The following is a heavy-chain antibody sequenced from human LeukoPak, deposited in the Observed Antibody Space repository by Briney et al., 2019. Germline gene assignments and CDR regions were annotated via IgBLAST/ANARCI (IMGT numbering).Heavy chain of an antibody. D-gene: IGHD6-13*01. V-gene: IGHV3-53*01. Sequence: GGSLRLSCAASGFTVSSNYMSWVRQAPGKGLEWVSVIYSGGSTYYADSVKGRFTISRDNSKNTLYLQMNSLRADDTAVYYCARDQWMAAAGASSHYYFYGMDVWGKGTTVTVSS. CDR3: ARDQWMAAAGASSHYYFYGMDV. CDR1: GFTVSSNY. J-gene: IGHJ6*04. CDR2: IYSGGST.